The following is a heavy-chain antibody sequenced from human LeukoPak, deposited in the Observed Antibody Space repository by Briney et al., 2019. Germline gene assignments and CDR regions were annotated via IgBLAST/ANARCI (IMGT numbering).Heavy chain of an antibody. CDR1: GGSISSYY. J-gene: IGHJ4*02. V-gene: IGHV4-59*01. CDR2: IYYSGST. Sequence: PSETLSLTCTVSGGSISSYYWSWIRQPPGKGLERIGYIYYSGSTNYNPSLKSRVTISVDTSKNQFSLKLSSVTAADTAVYYCASSYYYGSGSYYGLVYFDYWGQGTLVTVSS. CDR3: ASSYYYGSGSYYGLVYFDY. D-gene: IGHD3-10*01.